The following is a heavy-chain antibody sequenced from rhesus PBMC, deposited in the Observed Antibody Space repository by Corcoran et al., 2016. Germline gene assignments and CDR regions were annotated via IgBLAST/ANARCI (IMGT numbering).Heavy chain of an antibody. J-gene: IGHJ4*01. V-gene: IGHV4-169*01. CDR1: GGSISSSY. D-gene: IGHD5-12*01. Sequence: QLQLQESGPGLVKPSETLSVTCAVSGGSISSSYWSWIRQAPGKGLEWIGYIYGSGSSTKHHPPLKRRVPLSVDTSKNQLSLKLSSVTTADTAVYYCARAAGYSYSYFDYWGQGVLVTVSS. CDR2: IYGSGSST. CDR3: ARAAGYSYSYFDY.